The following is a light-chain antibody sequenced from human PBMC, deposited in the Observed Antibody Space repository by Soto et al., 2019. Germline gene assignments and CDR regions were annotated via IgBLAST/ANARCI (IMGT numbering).Light chain of an antibody. CDR3: QQYNSYLWT. CDR1: QSISNW. Sequence: DIQMTQSPSTLPASVGDRVTITCRASQSISNWLAWYQQKPGKAPQLLIYKASILERGVPSRFSGSGSGTEFTLTISSLQPDDFATYYCQQYNSYLWTFGHGTKVEVK. CDR2: KAS. V-gene: IGKV1-5*03. J-gene: IGKJ1*01.